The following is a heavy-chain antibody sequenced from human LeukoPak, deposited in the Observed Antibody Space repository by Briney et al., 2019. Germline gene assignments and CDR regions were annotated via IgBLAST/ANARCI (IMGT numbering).Heavy chain of an antibody. CDR1: GFTFDDYG. D-gene: IGHD6-13*01. V-gene: IGHV3-20*04. CDR2: IKWNGGST. Sequence: GGSLRLSCAASGFTFDDYGMSWVRRAPGKGLEWVSGIKWNGGSTGYADSVKGRFTISRDNAKNSLYLQMNSLRAEDTALYYCARRGLAAAAGYYFDYWGQGTLVTVSS. J-gene: IGHJ4*02. CDR3: ARRGLAAAAGYYFDY.